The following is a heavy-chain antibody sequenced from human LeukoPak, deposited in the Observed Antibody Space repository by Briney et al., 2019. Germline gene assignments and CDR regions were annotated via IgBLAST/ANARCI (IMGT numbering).Heavy chain of an antibody. CDR2: ISSSSSYI. D-gene: IGHD6-13*01. CDR1: GISFSSYS. J-gene: IGHJ3*02. CDR3: ARGVAAAGPAHDAFDI. V-gene: IGHV3-21*01. Sequence: PGGSLRLSCAASGISFSSYSMNWVRQAPGKGLEWVSSISSSSSYIYYADSVKGRFTISRDNAKNSLYLQMNSLRAEDTAVYYCARGVAAAGPAHDAFDIWGQGTMVTVSS.